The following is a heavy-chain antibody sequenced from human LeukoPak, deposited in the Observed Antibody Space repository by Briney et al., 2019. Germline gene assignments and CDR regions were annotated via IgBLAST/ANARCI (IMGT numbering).Heavy chain of an antibody. D-gene: IGHD6-13*01. Sequence: SQILSLTCAISGDSVSSNSAAWNWIRQSPSRGLEWLGRTYYRSKWYNDYAVSVKSRITINPDTSKNQFSLQLNSVTPEDTAVYYCARVGPIAAAGRFYYYGMDVWGQGTTVTVSS. CDR3: ARVGPIAAAGRFYYYGMDV. CDR1: GDSVSSNSAA. J-gene: IGHJ6*02. V-gene: IGHV6-1*01. CDR2: TYYRSKWYN.